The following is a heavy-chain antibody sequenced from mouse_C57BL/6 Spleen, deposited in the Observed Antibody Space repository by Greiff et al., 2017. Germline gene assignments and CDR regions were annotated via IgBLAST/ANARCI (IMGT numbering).Heavy chain of an antibody. J-gene: IGHJ4*01. CDR3: TRVYGNLYAMDY. V-gene: IGHV1-15*01. CDR2: IDPETGGT. D-gene: IGHD2-1*01. CDR1: GYTFTDYE. Sequence: QVQLQQSGAELVRPGASVTLSCKASGYTFTDYEMHWVKQTPVHGLEWIGAIDPETGGTAYNQKFKGKAILTADKSSSTAYMELRSLTSEDSAVYYCTRVYGNLYAMDYWGHGTSVSVSS.